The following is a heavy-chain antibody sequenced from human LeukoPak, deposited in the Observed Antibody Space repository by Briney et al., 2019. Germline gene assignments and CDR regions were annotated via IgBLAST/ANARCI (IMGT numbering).Heavy chain of an antibody. CDR3: ARDLICSGGSCYRPSWFDP. V-gene: IGHV3-48*01. D-gene: IGHD2-15*01. CDR2: ISSSSSTI. CDR1: GFTFSSYS. Sequence: PGGSLRLSCAASGFTFSSYSMNWVRQAPGKGLEWVSYISSSSSTIYYADSVKGRFTISRDNAKNSLYLQMNSLRAGDTAVCYCARDLICSGGSCYRPSWFDPWGQGTLVTVSS. J-gene: IGHJ5*02.